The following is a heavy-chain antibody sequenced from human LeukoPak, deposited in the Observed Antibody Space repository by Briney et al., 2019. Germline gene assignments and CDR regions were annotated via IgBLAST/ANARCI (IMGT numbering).Heavy chain of an antibody. V-gene: IGHV3-30*04. CDR3: ARDQSGTYCVDY. CDR2: ISYDGSAK. CDR1: GFTFSSYA. D-gene: IGHD1-26*01. J-gene: IGHJ4*02. Sequence: PGGSLRLSCATPGFTFSSYAIHWVCQAPGKGLEWVAFISYDGSAKYYADSVKGRFTISRDSSKNTVYLQMNNLRAEDTALYYCARDQSGTYCVDYWGQGTLVTVSS.